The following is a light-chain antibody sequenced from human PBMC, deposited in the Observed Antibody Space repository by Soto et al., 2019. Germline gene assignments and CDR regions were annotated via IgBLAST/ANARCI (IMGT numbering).Light chain of an antibody. V-gene: IGLV2-11*02. CDR1: SSDVGAYNY. CDR2: DVS. J-gene: IGLJ1*01. CDR3: CSYAGSYTYV. Sequence: QSALTQPRSVSGSPGQSVTISCTGTSSDVGAYNYVSWYQQHPGKAPKLMIYDVSKGPSGVPDRFSGSKSGNTASLTISGLQAEDEADYYCCSYAGSYTYVFGTGTKVTVL.